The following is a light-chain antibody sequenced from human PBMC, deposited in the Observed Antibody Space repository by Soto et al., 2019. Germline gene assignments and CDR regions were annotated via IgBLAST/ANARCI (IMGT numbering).Light chain of an antibody. CDR3: QQSYSTPRT. V-gene: IGKV1-39*01. Sequence: DIHMTQSPSSLSASVGDRVTITCRASQSISSYLNWYQQKPGKAPKLLIYAASSLQSGVPSRFSGSGSGTDFTLTISSLQPEDFATYYCQQSYSTPRTFGQGTKVDFK. J-gene: IGKJ1*01. CDR2: AAS. CDR1: QSISSY.